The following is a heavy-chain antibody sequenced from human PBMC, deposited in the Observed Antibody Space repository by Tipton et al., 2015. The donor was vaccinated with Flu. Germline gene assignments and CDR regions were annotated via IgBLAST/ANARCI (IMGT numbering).Heavy chain of an antibody. CDR3: ARELAY. Sequence: TLSLTCAVYGGSFSGYYWSWIRQPPGKGLEWIGEITHSGSTTYNPSLKSRVTVSLDKSKNQFSLKLTSVTAADTGVYYCARELAYWGQGTTVTVSS. D-gene: IGHD4-23*01. CDR1: GGSFSGYY. CDR2: ITHSGST. V-gene: IGHV4-34*01. J-gene: IGHJ6*02.